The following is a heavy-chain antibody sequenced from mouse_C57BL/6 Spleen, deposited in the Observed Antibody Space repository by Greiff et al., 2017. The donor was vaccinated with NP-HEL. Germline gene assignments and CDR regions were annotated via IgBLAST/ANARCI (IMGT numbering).Heavy chain of an antibody. CDR3: ARELHYDAMDY. CDR1: GFTFSDYY. Sequence: EVQVVESEGGLVQPGSSMKLSCTASGFTFSDYYMAWVRQVPEKGLEWVANINYDGSSTYYLDSLKSRFIISRDNAKNILYLQMSSLKSEDTATYYCARELHYDAMDYWGQGTSVTVSS. J-gene: IGHJ4*01. V-gene: IGHV5-16*01. CDR2: INYDGSST.